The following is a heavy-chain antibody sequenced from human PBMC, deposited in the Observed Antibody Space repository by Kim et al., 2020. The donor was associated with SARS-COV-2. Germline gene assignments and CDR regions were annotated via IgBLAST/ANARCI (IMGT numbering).Heavy chain of an antibody. V-gene: IGHV1-2*02. Sequence: ASVKVSCKASGYTFTDYYIHWMRQAPGQGLEWLGWINPATGVTKYGQKFWGRVTMSRDTSVTTAYLELTGLTPDDSAVYYCARDADRDAMRPLEWLGFGHDFWGQGTLVTVSS. CDR3: ARDADRDAMRPLEWLGFGHDF. CDR1: GYTFTDYY. D-gene: IGHD3-3*01. CDR2: INPATGVT. J-gene: IGHJ4*02.